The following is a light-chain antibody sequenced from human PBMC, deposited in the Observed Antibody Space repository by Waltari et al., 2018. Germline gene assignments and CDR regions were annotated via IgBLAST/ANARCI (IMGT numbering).Light chain of an antibody. CDR2: DDG. V-gene: IGLV3-21*02. Sequence: SYVLTQPPSVSVAPGQTARITCGGNNIGSESAHWYQQKPGQAPVLVVYDDGDRPSGIPGRFAGSNSGNTATLTINRVEAGDEADYYCQVWDSSSDHLVVFGGGTKLTVL. CDR3: QVWDSSSDHLVV. CDR1: NIGSES. J-gene: IGLJ2*01.